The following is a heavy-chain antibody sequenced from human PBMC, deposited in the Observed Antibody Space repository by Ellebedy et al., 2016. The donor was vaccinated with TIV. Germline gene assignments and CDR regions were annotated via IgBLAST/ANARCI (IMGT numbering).Heavy chain of an antibody. CDR1: GYTFTSYA. V-gene: IGHV1-3*01. CDR2: INAGNGNT. J-gene: IGHJ4*02. D-gene: IGHD5-12*01. CDR3: ARADLIVATTAPDY. Sequence: AASVEVSCKASGYTFTSYAMHWVRQAPGQRLEWMGWINAGNGNTKYSQKFQGRVTITRDTSASTAYMELSSLRSEDTAVYYCARADLIVATTAPDYWGQGTLVTVSS.